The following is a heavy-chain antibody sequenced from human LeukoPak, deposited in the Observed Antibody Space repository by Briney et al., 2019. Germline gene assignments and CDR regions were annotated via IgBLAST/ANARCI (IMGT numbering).Heavy chain of an antibody. CDR2: IYYSGST. D-gene: IGHD6-19*01. CDR3: VGTYSSGWYLYFQH. J-gene: IGHJ1*01. CDR1: GGSISSYY. Sequence: SETLSLTCTVSGGSISSYYWSWIRQPPGKGLEWIGYIYYSGSTNYNPSLKSRVTISVDTSKNQFSLKLSSVTAADTAVYYCVGTYSSGWYLYFQHWGQGTLVTVSS. V-gene: IGHV4-59*08.